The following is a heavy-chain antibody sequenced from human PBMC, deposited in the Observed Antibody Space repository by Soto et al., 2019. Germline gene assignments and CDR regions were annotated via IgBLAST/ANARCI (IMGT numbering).Heavy chain of an antibody. D-gene: IGHD2-8*01. CDR2: ISYDGSNK. Sequence: GGSLRLSCAASGFTFSSYGMHWVRQAPGKGLEWVEVISYDGSNKYYADSVKGRFTISRDNSKNTLYLQMNSLRAEDTAVYYCAKDSRYCTNGVCWGYYYYYGMDVWGQGTTVTAP. J-gene: IGHJ6*02. CDR1: GFTFSSYG. V-gene: IGHV3-30*18. CDR3: AKDSRYCTNGVCWGYYYYYGMDV.